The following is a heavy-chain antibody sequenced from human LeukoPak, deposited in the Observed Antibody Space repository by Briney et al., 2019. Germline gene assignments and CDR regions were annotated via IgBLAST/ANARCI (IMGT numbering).Heavy chain of an antibody. CDR3: ARVTGSIDY. V-gene: IGHV1-8*01. CDR2: MNPKSGYT. CDR1: GYTFTNYD. Sequence: GASVKVSCKASGYTFTNYDINWVRQATGQGLEWMGWMNPKSGYTGYAQKFKGRVTMNRDTSISTAYMELGSLRSEDTAVYYCARVTGSIDYWGQGTLVTVSS. D-gene: IGHD1-26*01. J-gene: IGHJ4*02.